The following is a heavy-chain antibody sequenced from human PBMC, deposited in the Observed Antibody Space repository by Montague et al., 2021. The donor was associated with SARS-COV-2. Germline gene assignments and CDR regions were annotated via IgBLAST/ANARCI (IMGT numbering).Heavy chain of an antibody. V-gene: IGHV4-59*01. CDR1: GGSINNYF. CDR3: ARAVVGAKTATIES. Sequence: SETLSLTCSVSGGSINNYFWGWIRQSPGKELEWVGYMHSTGSTAYNPPLKSRVIISVDTSKTQISLKLSSVSAADTALYYCARAVVGAKTATIESWGQGTLVTASS. CDR2: MHSTGST. D-gene: IGHD2-15*01. J-gene: IGHJ4*02.